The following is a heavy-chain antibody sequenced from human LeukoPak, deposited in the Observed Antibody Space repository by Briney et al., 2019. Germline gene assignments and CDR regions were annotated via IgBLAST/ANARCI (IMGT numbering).Heavy chain of an antibody. D-gene: IGHD3-22*01. CDR2: IYWNDDK. CDR3: AHLGYYDSSGYYSNLHNWFDP. CDR1: GFSLSTSGVG. Sequence: SGPTLVKPTQTLTLTCTFSGFSLSTSGVGVGWIRQPPGKALEWLALIYWNDDKRYSPSLKSRLTITKDTSKNQVVLTMTNMDPVDTATYYCAHLGYYDSSGYYSNLHNWFDPWGQGTLVTVSS. V-gene: IGHV2-5*01. J-gene: IGHJ5*02.